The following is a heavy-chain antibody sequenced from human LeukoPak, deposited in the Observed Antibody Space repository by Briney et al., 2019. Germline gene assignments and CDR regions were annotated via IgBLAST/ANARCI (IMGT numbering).Heavy chain of an antibody. CDR3: ARVRVVVPAAPLLY. CDR1: GYTFTGYY. V-gene: IGHV1-2*02. Sequence: ASVKLSCKASGYTFTGYYMHWVRQAPGQGLEWKGWINPNSSGTNYAQKFQGRVTMTRDTSISTAYMELSRLRSDDTAVYYCARVRVVVPAAPLLYWGQGTLVTVSS. J-gene: IGHJ4*02. D-gene: IGHD2-2*01. CDR2: INPNSSGT.